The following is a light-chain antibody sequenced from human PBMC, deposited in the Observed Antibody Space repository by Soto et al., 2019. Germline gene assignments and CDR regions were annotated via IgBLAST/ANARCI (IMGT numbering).Light chain of an antibody. CDR2: GAS. CDR3: QQHGTSIT. V-gene: IGKV3-15*01. Sequence: EIVMTQSPDTLSVSPGEGATLSCRVSQSIRSNLAWYQQRPGQAPRLLMYGASTRADGIPARFTGSGSGTEFTLIINRLEPEDFAVYYCQQHGTSITFGGGTKLESK. J-gene: IGKJ4*01. CDR1: QSIRSN.